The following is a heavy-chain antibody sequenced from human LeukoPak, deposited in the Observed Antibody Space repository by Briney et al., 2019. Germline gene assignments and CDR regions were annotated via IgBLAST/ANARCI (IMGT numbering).Heavy chain of an antibody. CDR1: GYTFTSYG. J-gene: IGHJ4*02. Sequence: ASVKVSCTASGYTFTSYGISWVRQAPGQGLEWMGWINPNSGGTNYAQKFQGRVTMTRDTSISTAYMELSRLRSDDTAVYYCARGLGDGHNWGFGYWGQGTLVTVSS. V-gene: IGHV1-2*02. CDR3: ARGLGDGHNWGFGY. D-gene: IGHD5-24*01. CDR2: INPNSGGT.